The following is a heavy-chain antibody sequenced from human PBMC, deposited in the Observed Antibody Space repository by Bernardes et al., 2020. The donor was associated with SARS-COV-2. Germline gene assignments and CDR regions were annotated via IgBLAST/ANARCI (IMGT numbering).Heavy chain of an antibody. CDR2: IHYGGTT. D-gene: IGHD2-2*01. J-gene: IGHJ5*02. V-gene: IGHV4-38-2*02. CDR3: ARDGCGSPRCYGEGFDP. Sequence: SETLSLTCAVSGESINSAYFWSWIRLAPGKGLESIATIHYGGTTFYNPSLRSRVTISLDMSKNQVSLNMNSVTAADTAVYYCARDGCGSPRCYGEGFDPRGQGTLVSVS. CDR1: GESINSAYF.